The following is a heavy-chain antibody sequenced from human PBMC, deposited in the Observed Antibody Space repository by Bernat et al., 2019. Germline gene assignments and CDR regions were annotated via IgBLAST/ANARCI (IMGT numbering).Heavy chain of an antibody. V-gene: IGHV3-74*01. J-gene: IGHJ5*02. CDR2: ISSDGSGT. CDR3: ARDRSGGWIDP. CDR1: GFTFGGYW. D-gene: IGHD2-15*01. Sequence: EVQLVEAGGGLVQPGGALRLSCAASGFTFGGYWMHWVGQAPGKGIGWVSRISSDGSGTTYADTVKSRVTNSRDNAKITLYLQMNGLGAEDTAVYYCARDRSGGWIDPWGQGTLVTVSS.